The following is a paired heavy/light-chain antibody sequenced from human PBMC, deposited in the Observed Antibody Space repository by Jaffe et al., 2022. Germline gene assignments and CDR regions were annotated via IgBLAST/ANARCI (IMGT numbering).Light chain of an antibody. CDR3: YSTDSSGNHWV. CDR2: EDS. Sequence: SYELTQPPSVSVSPGQTARITCSGDALPKKYAYWYQQKSGQAPVLVIYEDSKRPSGIPERFSGSSSGTMATLTISGAQVEDEADYYCYSTDSSGNHWVFGTGTKVTVL. CDR1: ALPKKY. J-gene: IGLJ1*01. V-gene: IGLV3-10*01.
Heavy chain of an antibody. CDR2: INPSGGST. V-gene: IGHV1-46*03. CDR1: GYTFTSYY. CDR3: ASIGSGYQLPGGAFDI. J-gene: IGHJ3*02. Sequence: QVQLVQSGAEVKKPGASVKVSCKASGYTFTSYYMHWVRQAPGQGLEWMGIINPSGGSTSYAQKFQGRVTMTRDTSTSTVYMELSSLRSEDTAVYYCASIGSGYQLPGGAFDIWGQGTMVTVSS. D-gene: IGHD2-2*01.